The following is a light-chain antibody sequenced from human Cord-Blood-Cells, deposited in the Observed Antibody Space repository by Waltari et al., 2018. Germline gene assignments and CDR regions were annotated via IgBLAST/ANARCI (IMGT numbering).Light chain of an antibody. V-gene: IGLV2-11*01. CDR1: SSDVGGYKY. J-gene: IGLJ2*01. CDR2: DVS. CDR3: CSYAGSYTLV. Sequence: QSALTQPRSVSGSPGQSVPISCTGTSSDVGGYKYVPWYQPHPGKAPKLMIYDVSKRPSGVPDRCSGSKSGNTASLTISGLQAEDEADYYCCSYAGSYTLVFGGGTKLTVL.